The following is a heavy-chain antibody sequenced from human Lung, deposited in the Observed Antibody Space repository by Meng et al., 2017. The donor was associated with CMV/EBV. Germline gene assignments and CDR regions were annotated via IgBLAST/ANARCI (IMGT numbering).Heavy chain of an antibody. J-gene: IGHJ4*02. CDR2: ISAYNGNT. V-gene: IGHV1-18*01. CDR3: ARVEVGITSGDY. D-gene: IGHD1-26*01. Sequence: QGPLVRSGGEVKKPGASVKVSCKASGYTFTNYGITWVRQAPGQGLEWMGWISAYNGNTNYAQTLQGRLTMTTDTSTSTAYMELRSLRSDDTAVYYCARVEVGITSGDYWGQGTLVTVSS. CDR1: GYTFTNYG.